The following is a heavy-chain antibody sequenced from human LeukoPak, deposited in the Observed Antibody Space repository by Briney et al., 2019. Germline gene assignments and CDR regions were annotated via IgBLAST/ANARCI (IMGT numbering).Heavy chain of an antibody. CDR3: ARDRIVGAEDDAFHF. D-gene: IGHD1-26*01. V-gene: IGHV1-18*01. CDR2: ISGYNGNT. Sequence: ASVKISCKASGGTFSSYAFSWVRQAPGQGLEWMGWISGYNGNTNYAQKVQGRVTMTADTSTSTAFMELRSLRSDDTAVYYCARDRIVGAEDDAFHFWGQGTMVTVSS. CDR1: GGTFSSYA. J-gene: IGHJ3*01.